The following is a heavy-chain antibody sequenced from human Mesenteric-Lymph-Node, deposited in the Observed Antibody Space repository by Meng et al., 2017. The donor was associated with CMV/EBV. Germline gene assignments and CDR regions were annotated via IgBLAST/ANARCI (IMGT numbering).Heavy chain of an antibody. D-gene: IGHD4/OR15-4a*01. CDR3: AREYAAKSSRYYYGMDV. V-gene: IGHV3-33*01. CDR1: GFTFSSYG. Sequence: GGSLKISCAASGFTFSSYGMDWVRQASGKGLEWVAVIWYDGTNKYYADSVKGRFTISRDNSKNTLYLQMNSLRAEDTAVYYCAREYAAKSSRYYYGMDVWGQGTTVTVSS. J-gene: IGHJ6*02. CDR2: IWYDGTNK.